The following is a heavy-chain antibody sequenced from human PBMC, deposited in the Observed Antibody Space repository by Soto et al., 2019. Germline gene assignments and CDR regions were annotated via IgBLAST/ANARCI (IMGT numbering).Heavy chain of an antibody. CDR1: GYTFTSYY. D-gene: IGHD2-15*01. CDR3: STLFNWDYLGY. CDR2: INPSGGST. J-gene: IGHJ4*02. V-gene: IGHV1-46*01. Sequence: ASVKVSCKASGYTFTSYYMHWVRQAPGQGLEWMGIINPSGGSTSYAQKFQGRVTMTRDTSTSTVYMEMNSLRTEDTAVYYCSTLFNWDYLGYWGQGTLVTVSS.